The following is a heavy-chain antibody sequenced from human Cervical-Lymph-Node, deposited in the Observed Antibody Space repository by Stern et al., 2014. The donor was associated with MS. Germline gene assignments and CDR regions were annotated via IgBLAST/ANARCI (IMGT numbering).Heavy chain of an antibody. J-gene: IGHJ6*02. CDR1: GDTLSNFA. V-gene: IGHV1-69*01. CDR2: IIPIFGTT. CDR3: ARDNDDNGMDV. Sequence: QVQLVESGAEIKKPGSSVTVSCKTSGDTLSNFAISWVRQPPGHGLEWMGGIIPIFGTTHYAQNFQGRVTITADQSTGTVYMDLSSLRSEDTAVYYCARDNDDNGMDVWGQGTTITVSS. D-gene: IGHD1-1*01.